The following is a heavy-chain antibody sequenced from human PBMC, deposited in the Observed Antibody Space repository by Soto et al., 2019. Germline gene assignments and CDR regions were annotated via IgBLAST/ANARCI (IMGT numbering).Heavy chain of an antibody. Sequence: SVKVSCKASGGTFSSYAISWVRQAPGQGLEWMGGIIPIFGTANYAQKFQGRVTITAGKSTSTAYMELSSLRSEDTAVYYCARGDSSSKDAYYYYGMDVWGQGTTVTVSS. CDR3: ARGDSSSKDAYYYYGMDV. D-gene: IGHD6-13*01. CDR2: IIPIFGTA. CDR1: GGTFSSYA. J-gene: IGHJ6*02. V-gene: IGHV1-69*06.